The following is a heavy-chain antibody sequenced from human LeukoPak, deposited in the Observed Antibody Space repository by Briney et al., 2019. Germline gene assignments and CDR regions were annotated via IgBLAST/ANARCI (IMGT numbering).Heavy chain of an antibody. D-gene: IGHD2-2*01. Sequence: GGSLRLSCAASGFTFSSYAMHWVRQAPGKGLEWVAVISYDGSNKYYADSVKGRFTISRDNSKSTLYLQMNSLRAEDTAVYYCARDHYGYCSSTSCPISPDYWGQGTLVTVSS. CDR3: ARDHYGYCSSTSCPISPDY. CDR2: ISYDGSNK. V-gene: IGHV3-30-3*01. J-gene: IGHJ4*02. CDR1: GFTFSSYA.